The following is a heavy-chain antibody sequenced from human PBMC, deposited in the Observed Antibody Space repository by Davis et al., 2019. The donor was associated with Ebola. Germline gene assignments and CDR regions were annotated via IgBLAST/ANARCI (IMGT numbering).Heavy chain of an antibody. V-gene: IGHV3-11*01. D-gene: IGHD3-10*01. J-gene: IGHJ6*02. CDR2: ISSSGSTI. Sequence: GESLKISCAASGFTFSDDYMNWIRQAPGKGLEWVSYISSSGSTIYYADSVKGRFTISRDNAKNSLYLQMNSLRAEDTAVYYCARDLVQGVIFYYGMDVWGQGTTVTVSS. CDR1: GFTFSDDY. CDR3: ARDLVQGVIFYYGMDV.